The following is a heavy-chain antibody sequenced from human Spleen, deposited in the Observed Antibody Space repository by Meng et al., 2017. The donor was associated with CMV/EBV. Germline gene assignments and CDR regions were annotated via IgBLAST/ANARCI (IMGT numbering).Heavy chain of an antibody. J-gene: IGHJ5*02. Sequence: GGSLRLSCAASGFTFSTYAMSWVRQAPGKGLEWVSAIGSDGTSIFYADSVKGRFTISKDNSKNTLYLQMNSLRAEDTALYYCARPGLTVAGTRWFDPWGQGTLVTVSS. V-gene: IGHV3-23*01. CDR1: GFTFSTYA. CDR3: ARPGLTVAGTRWFDP. D-gene: IGHD6-13*01. CDR2: IGSDGTSI.